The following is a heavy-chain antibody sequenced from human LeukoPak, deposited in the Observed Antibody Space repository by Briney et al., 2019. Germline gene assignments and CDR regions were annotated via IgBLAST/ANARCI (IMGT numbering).Heavy chain of an antibody. CDR1: GYTFTSYD. Sequence: SVKVSCKASGYTFTSYDINWVRQATGQGLEWMGWMNPNSGNTGYAQKFQGRVTITRNTSISTAYMELSSLRSEDTAVYYCARVSAVPALDAFDIWGQGTMVTVSS. J-gene: IGHJ3*02. CDR3: ARVSAVPALDAFDI. V-gene: IGHV1-8*03. CDR2: MNPNSGNT. D-gene: IGHD6-13*01.